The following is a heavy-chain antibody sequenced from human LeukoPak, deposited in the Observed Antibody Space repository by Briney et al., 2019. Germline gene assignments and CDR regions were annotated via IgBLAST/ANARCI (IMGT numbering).Heavy chain of an antibody. CDR1: GFTFSSYS. Sequence: PGGSLRLSCAASGFTFSSYSMNWVRQAPGKGLEWVSSISSSSSCIYYADSVKGRFTISRDNAKNSLYLQMNSLRAEDTAVYYCARAVGYSSGHYYYYGMDVWGQGTTVTVSS. V-gene: IGHV3-21*01. CDR2: ISSSSSCI. J-gene: IGHJ6*02. CDR3: ARAVGYSSGHYYYYGMDV. D-gene: IGHD6-19*01.